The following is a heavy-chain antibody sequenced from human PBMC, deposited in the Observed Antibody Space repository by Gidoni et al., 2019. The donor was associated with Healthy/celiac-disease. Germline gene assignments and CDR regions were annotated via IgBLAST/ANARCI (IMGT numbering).Heavy chain of an antibody. CDR3: ARNALYYDFWSGYSPDY. J-gene: IGHJ4*02. D-gene: IGHD3-3*01. CDR1: GYTFPSSY. V-gene: IGHV1-46*01. Sequence: QVQLVQSGAEVKKPGASVKVSCQASGYTFPSSYMHWVRQAPGQGLEWMGIINPSGGSTSYAQKFQGRVTMTRDTSTSTVYMELSSLRSEDTAVYYCARNALYYDFWSGYSPDYWGQGTLVTVSS. CDR2: INPSGGST.